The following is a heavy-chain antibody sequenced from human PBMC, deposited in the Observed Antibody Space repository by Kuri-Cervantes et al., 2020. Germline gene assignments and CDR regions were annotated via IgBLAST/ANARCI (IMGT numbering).Heavy chain of an antibody. Sequence: GESLKISCAASGFTFSDYGMHWVRQAPGKGLEWVSAISGSGGSTYYADSVKGRFTISRDNSKNTLYLQMNSLRSEDTAVYHCARDFIAAATYYYYYYMDVWGKGTTVTVSS. J-gene: IGHJ6*03. D-gene: IGHD6-13*01. V-gene: IGHV3-NL1*01. CDR3: ARDFIAAATYYYYYYMDV. CDR1: GFTFSDYG. CDR2: ISGSGGST.